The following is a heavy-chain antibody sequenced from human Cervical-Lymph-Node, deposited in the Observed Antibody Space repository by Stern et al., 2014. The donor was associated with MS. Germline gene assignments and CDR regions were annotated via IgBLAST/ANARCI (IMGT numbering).Heavy chain of an antibody. V-gene: IGHV4-39*02. J-gene: IGHJ2*01. D-gene: IGHD4-11*01. CDR2: VYYSGIT. Sequence: QLQLQESGPGLVKPSETLSLTCTVSGGSITNRDYWGWIRQSPGKGLEWIGSVYYSGITYYRPSLKSRATIYLDTSKNPISPEFNSVTATDTAVYFCARGVTAVTNYVPNWCFDLWGRGTLVTISS. CDR3: ARGVTAVTNYVPNWCFDL. CDR1: GGSITNRDY.